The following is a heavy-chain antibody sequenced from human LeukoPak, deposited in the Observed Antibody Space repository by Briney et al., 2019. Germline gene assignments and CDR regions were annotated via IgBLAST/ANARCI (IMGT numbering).Heavy chain of an antibody. CDR3: ARSHGYSSSYFDY. CDR1: GFTFSSYS. V-gene: IGHV3-21*01. J-gene: IGHJ4*02. D-gene: IGHD6-13*01. Sequence: GGSLRLSCAASGFTFSSYSMNWVRQAPGEGLEWVSSISSSSSYIYYADSVKGRFTISRDNAKNSLYLQMNSLRAEDTAVYYCARSHGYSSSYFDYWGQGTLVTVSS. CDR2: ISSSSSYI.